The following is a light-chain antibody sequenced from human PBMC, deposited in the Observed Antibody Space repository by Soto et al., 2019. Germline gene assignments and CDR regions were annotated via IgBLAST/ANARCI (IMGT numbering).Light chain of an antibody. V-gene: IGKV1-5*03. CDR1: QTSNTW. J-gene: IGKJ1*01. CDR3: QQYHSYPGT. Sequence: DIQMTQSPSTLSASVGDRVTITCRASQTSNTWFAWYQQRPGKASNLLMYKASSLKSGVPSRFRRRGSATEFTLTVSCLQPHDFATYYCQQYHSYPGTFGQGSKVEIK. CDR2: KAS.